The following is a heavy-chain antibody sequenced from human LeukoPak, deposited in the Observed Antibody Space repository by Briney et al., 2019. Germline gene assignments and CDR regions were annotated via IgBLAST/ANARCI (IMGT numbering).Heavy chain of an antibody. V-gene: IGHV1-2*06. CDR3: ARQSEPKGDY. Sequence: ASVKVSCKASGYTFSDYYIHWVRQAPGQGLEWMGRINPNSGVTNYAKNFQGRVTITRDTSISTASMELSSLRSDDTAVYYCARQSEPKGDYWGQGTLVTFYS. CDR1: GYTFSDYY. J-gene: IGHJ4*02. CDR2: INPNSGVT.